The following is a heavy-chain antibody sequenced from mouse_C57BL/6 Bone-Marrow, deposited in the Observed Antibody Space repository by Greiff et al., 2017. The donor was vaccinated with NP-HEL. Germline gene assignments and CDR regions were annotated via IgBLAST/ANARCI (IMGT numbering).Heavy chain of an antibody. CDR3: ARQGVYY. CDR1: GFTFSDYY. CDR2: ISNGGGST. J-gene: IGHJ3*01. V-gene: IGHV5-12*01. Sequence: EVKVVESGGGLVQPGGSLKLSCAASGFTFSDYYMYWVRQTPEKRLEWVAYISNGGGSTYYPDTVKGRFTISRDNAKNTLYLQMSRLKSEDTAMYYCARQGVYYWGQGTLVTVSA. D-gene: IGHD2-1*01.